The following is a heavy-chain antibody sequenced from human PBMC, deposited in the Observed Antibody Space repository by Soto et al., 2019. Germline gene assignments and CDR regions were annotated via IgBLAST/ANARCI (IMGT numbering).Heavy chain of an antibody. D-gene: IGHD3-16*01. CDR3: ARGFGITFGGVTRPGAFDI. CDR1: GYTFTSYY. V-gene: IGHV1-46*03. J-gene: IGHJ3*02. CDR2: INPSGSST. Sequence: ASVKVSCKASGYTFTSYYMHWVRQAPGQGLEWMGIINPSGSSTSYAQKFQGRVTMTRDTSTSTVYMELSSLRSEDTAVYYCARGFGITFGGVTRPGAFDIWGQGTMVTVSS.